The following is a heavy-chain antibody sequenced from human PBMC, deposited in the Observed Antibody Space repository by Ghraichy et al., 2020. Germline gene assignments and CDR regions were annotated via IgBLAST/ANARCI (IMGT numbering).Heavy chain of an antibody. J-gene: IGHJ6*03. CDR1: GGSIITYY. CDR2: VYYTGST. V-gene: IGHV4-59*01. Sequence: SETLSLTCTVSGGSIITYYWSWIRQPPGKGLEWIGYVYYTGSTKYNPSLKSRVTISVDTSKNQFSLKLNSVTAADTAVYYCARNDYVYYYMDAWGKGTTVTVSS. CDR3: ARNDYVYYYMDA.